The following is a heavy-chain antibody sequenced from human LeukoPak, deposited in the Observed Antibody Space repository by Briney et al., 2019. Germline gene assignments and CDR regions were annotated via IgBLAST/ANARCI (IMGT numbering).Heavy chain of an antibody. Sequence: GESLKISCQGSGYRFSNYWIAWVRQMPGKGLEWMGFIYCGDSETEYSPSFQGQVTISADKSINTAYLQWSSLKASDTATYYCARQTYATSGPDSWGQGTLVTVSS. D-gene: IGHD3-3*01. CDR3: ARQTYATSGPDS. V-gene: IGHV5-51*01. CDR1: GYRFSNYW. CDR2: IYCGDSET. J-gene: IGHJ4*02.